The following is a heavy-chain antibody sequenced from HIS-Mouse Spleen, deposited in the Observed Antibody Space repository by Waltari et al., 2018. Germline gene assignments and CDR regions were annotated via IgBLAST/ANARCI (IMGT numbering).Heavy chain of an antibody. CDR1: GGSISRSSYY. V-gene: IGHV4-39*07. J-gene: IGHJ2*01. CDR2: IYYSGST. D-gene: IGHD6-13*01. CDR3: AREIPYSSSWYDWYFDL. Sequence: QLQLQESGPGLVKPSETLALTCTVPGGSISRSSYYWCWIRPPPGKGLEWIGSIYYSGSTYYNPSLKSRVTISVDTSKNQFSLKLSSVTAADTAVYYCAREIPYSSSWYDWYFDLWGRGTLVTVSS.